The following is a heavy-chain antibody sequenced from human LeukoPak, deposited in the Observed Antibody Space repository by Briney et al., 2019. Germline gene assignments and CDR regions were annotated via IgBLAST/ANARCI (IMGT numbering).Heavy chain of an antibody. Sequence: ASVKVSCKASGYTFTGYYMHWVRQAPGQGLEWMGWINPNSGGTNYAQKFQGRVTMTRDTSISTAYMELSRLRSDDTAVYYCARDELVWFGELTWGQGTLVTVSS. D-gene: IGHD3-10*01. V-gene: IGHV1-2*02. CDR3: ARDELVWFGELT. J-gene: IGHJ5*02. CDR1: GYTFTGYY. CDR2: INPNSGGT.